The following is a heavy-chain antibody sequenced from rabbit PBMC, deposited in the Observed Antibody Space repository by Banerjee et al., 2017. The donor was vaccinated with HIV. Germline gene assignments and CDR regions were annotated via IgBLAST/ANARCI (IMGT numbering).Heavy chain of an antibody. CDR1: GFSFSDSYW. CDR2: IGTSSGTA. J-gene: IGHJ4*01. Sequence: QQQLEESGGDLVKPEGSLTLTCTASGFSFSDSYWMCWVRQAPGKGLEWIACIGTSSGTAYYATWAKGRFTISKTSSTTVTLQMTSLTAADTATYFCARTTNYKNGFKLGGPGTLVTVS. CDR3: ARTTNYKNGFKL. D-gene: IGHD1-1*01. V-gene: IGHV1S45*01.